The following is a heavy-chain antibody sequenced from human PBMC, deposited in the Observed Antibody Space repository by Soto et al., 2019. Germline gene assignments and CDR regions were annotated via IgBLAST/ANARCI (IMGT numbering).Heavy chain of an antibody. V-gene: IGHV4-59*01. J-gene: IGHJ4*02. CDR3: AREGNLGRWLQPLDF. CDR2: IYYSGST. D-gene: IGHD5-12*01. Sequence: SESLSLTCTAGGGSSTSCYGSWIRQPPGKGLEWIGYIYYSGSTNYNPSLKSRVTMSVDTSKNHFSLRLISVTAADTAIYFCAREGNLGRWLQPLDFWGQGTLVTVS. CDR1: GGSSTSCY.